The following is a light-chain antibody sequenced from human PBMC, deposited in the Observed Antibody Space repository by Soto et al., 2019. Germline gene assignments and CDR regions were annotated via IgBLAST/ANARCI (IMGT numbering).Light chain of an antibody. CDR2: QVS. CDR1: QSLLYSDGKTY. Sequence: DVVLTQSPVSLPVTLGQPASISCRSSQSLLYSDGKTYLNWFHQRPGQSPRRLIYQVSIRDSGVPVRFSGSGSGTDFTLHFSRVEAEDMGVYYCMQPIHWPFTFGPGTKVDI. CDR3: MQPIHWPFT. V-gene: IGKV2-30*01. J-gene: IGKJ3*01.